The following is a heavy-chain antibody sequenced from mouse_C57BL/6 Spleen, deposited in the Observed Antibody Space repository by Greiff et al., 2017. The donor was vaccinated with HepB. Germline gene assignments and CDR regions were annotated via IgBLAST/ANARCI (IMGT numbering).Heavy chain of an antibody. CDR1: GYAFTNYL. Sequence: QVQLQQSGAELVRPGTSVKVSCKASGYAFTNYLIEWVKQRPGQGLEWIGVINPGSGGTNYNEKFKGKATLTEDKSSSTAYMQLSSLTSEDSAVYFCARGDRGAMDYWGQGTSVTVAS. CDR2: INPGSGGT. CDR3: ARGDRGAMDY. J-gene: IGHJ4*01. V-gene: IGHV1-54*01.